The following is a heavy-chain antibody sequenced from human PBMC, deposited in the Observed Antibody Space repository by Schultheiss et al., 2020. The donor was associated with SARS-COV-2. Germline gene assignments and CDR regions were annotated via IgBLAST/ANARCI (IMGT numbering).Heavy chain of an antibody. CDR1: GFTFSRYG. CDR2: VANDGRDK. D-gene: IGHD6-13*01. Sequence: GGSLRLSCAASGFTFSRYGMHWVRQAPGKGLEWVAVVANDGRDKHHADSVKGRFTISRDNSKNTLFLQMNSLRTEDTAVYHCAKDRNMAAAGYYFDYWGQGTLVTV. CDR3: AKDRNMAAAGYYFDY. V-gene: IGHV3-30*18. J-gene: IGHJ4*02.